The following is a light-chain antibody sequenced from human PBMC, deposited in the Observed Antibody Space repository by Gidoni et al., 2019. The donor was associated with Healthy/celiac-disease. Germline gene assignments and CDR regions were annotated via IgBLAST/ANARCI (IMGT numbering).Light chain of an antibody. Sequence: DIVLTQSPGTLSLSPGERATLSCRASQSVSSSYLAWYQQKPGPAPRLLIYGASSRATGIPDRFSGSGSGTDFTLTISRLEPEDFAVYYCQQYGSSPTWTFGQGTKVEIK. V-gene: IGKV3-20*01. J-gene: IGKJ1*01. CDR1: QSVSSSY. CDR2: GAS. CDR3: QQYGSSPTWT.